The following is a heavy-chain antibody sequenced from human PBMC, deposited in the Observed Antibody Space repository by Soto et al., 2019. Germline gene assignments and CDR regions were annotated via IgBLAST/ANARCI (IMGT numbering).Heavy chain of an antibody. D-gene: IGHD3-9*01. CDR3: ARSKNDILTGFWVYYYGMDV. V-gene: IGHV4-39*01. CDR1: GGSISSSSYY. CDR2: IYYSGST. Sequence: PSETLSLTCTVSGGSISSSSYYWGWIRQPPGKGLEWIGSIYYSGSTYYNPSLKSRVTISVDTSKNQFSLKLSSVTAADTAVDYCARSKNDILTGFWVYYYGMDVWGQGTTVTVSS. J-gene: IGHJ6*02.